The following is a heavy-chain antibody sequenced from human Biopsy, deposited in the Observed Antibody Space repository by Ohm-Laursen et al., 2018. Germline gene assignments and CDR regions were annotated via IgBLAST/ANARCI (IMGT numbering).Heavy chain of an antibody. Sequence: AASVKVSCKASGYTFTGHYMHWVRQAPGQGLEWMGWINPNGGDTNYAQKFQGRVTMTTDTSVSTACMELSRLTFDDTAVYYCARASMIRGVMDVDYWGQGTLVIVSS. D-gene: IGHD3-10*01. CDR1: GYTFTGHY. V-gene: IGHV1-2*02. CDR3: ARASMIRGVMDVDY. J-gene: IGHJ4*02. CDR2: INPNGGDT.